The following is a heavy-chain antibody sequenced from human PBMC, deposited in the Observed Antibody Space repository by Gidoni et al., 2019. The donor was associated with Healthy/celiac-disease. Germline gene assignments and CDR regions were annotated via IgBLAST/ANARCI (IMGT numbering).Heavy chain of an antibody. D-gene: IGHD3-16*01. V-gene: IGHV4-39*01. CDR3: ARPYLRPLGAFAI. CDR2: IDYSVST. Sequence: QLQESGTGLVKPSETLSLTCTVSDGYISSSSYYWGWIRPPPGQGLEGMGSIDYSVSTYYNPSLKLRFPISVDTSTNQFSLKLSSLTAADTAVYYCARPYLRPLGAFAIWCQGTMVTVSS. J-gene: IGHJ3*02. CDR1: DGYISSSSYY.